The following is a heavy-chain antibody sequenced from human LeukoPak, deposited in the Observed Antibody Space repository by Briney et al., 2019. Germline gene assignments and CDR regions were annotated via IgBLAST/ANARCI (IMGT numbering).Heavy chain of an antibody. Sequence: SETLSLTCTVSGGSISSYYWSWIRQPPGKGLEWIGYIYTSGSTNYNPSLKSRVTISVDTSKNQFSLKLSSVTAADTAVYYCARHFRGVEDYWGQGTLVTVSS. V-gene: IGHV4-4*09. CDR3: ARHFRGVEDY. CDR2: IYTSGST. D-gene: IGHD2-15*01. CDR1: GGSISSYY. J-gene: IGHJ4*02.